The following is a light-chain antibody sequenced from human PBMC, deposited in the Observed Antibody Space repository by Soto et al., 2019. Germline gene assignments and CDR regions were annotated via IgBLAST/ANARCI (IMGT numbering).Light chain of an antibody. CDR1: SSDVGGYNY. CDR2: DVS. J-gene: IGLJ1*01. V-gene: IGLV2-14*03. Sequence: QSVLTQPASVSGSPGQSITISCTGTSSDVGGYNYVSWYQQHPGKAPKLMIYDVSDRPSGVSNRFSASKSGNTASLTISGLQTEDEADYYCCSYTSSSTPWAFATGTKLTVL. CDR3: CSYTSSSTPWA.